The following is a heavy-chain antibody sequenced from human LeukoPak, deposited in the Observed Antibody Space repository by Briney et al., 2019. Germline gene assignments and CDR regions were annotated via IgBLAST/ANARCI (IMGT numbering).Heavy chain of an antibody. CDR2: VSSTGST. D-gene: IGHD3-10*01. CDR3: ARDIANSESYWGDYFYFYGMDV. CDR1: GGSINNHH. J-gene: IGHJ6*02. Sequence: SETLSLTCNVSGGSINNHHWSWIRQPAGKGLEWVGRVSSTGSTNYNPSLTSRLTMSVDTSNKQISLRLRSVTAADTAAYYCARDIANSESYWGDYFYFYGMDVWGQGTTVTVSS. V-gene: IGHV4-4*07.